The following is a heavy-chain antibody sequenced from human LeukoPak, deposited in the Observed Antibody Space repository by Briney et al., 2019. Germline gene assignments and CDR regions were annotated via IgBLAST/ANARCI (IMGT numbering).Heavy chain of an antibody. V-gene: IGHV1-46*01. CDR1: GYTFTSYY. J-gene: IGHJ4*02. D-gene: IGHD2-2*01. CDR3: ARDIVLVPAAMGFDY. Sequence: VASVKVSCKASGYTFTSYYLYWVRQAPGQGLEWMGIINPSGGSTSYAQKFQGRVTMTRDTSTSTVYMELSSLRSEDTAVYYYARDIVLVPAAMGFDYWGQGTLVTVSS. CDR2: INPSGGST.